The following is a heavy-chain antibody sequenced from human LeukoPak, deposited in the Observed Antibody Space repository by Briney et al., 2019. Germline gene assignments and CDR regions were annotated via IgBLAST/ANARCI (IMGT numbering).Heavy chain of an antibody. CDR3: ARGVTSCCYYYYMDV. J-gene: IGHJ6*03. CDR1: GGSISSSSYY. D-gene: IGHD2-2*01. V-gene: IGHV4-39*01. Sequence: SETLSLTCTVSGGSISSSSYYWGWIRQPPGKGLEWIGSIYYSGSTYYNPSLKSRVTISVDTSKNQFSLKLSSVTAADTAVYYCARGVTSCCYYYYMDVWGKGTTVTVSS. CDR2: IYYSGST.